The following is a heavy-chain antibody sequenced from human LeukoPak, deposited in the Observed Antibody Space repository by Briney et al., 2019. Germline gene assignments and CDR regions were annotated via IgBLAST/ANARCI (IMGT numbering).Heavy chain of an antibody. Sequence: PGGSLRLSCAASGFTFSSYSMNWVRQAPGKGLEWASSISSSSSYIYYADSVKGRFTISRDNAKNSLYLQMNSLRAEDTAVYYCARIVAGHIVVVTATNPMDVWGKGTTVTVSS. CDR2: ISSSSSYI. J-gene: IGHJ6*03. CDR3: ARIVAGHIVVVTATNPMDV. D-gene: IGHD2-21*02. CDR1: GFTFSSYS. V-gene: IGHV3-21*01.